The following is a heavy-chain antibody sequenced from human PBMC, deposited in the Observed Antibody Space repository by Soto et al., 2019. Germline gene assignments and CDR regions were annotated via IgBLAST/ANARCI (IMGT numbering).Heavy chain of an antibody. CDR3: ARDRWGMGYYDFWSGYYKYGMDV. CDR1: GGSISSGGYY. CDR2: IYYSGST. Sequence: PSETLSLTCTVSGGSISSGGYYWSWIRQHPGKGLEWIGYIYYSGSTYYNPSLKSRVTISVDTSKNQFSLKLSSVTAADTAVYYCARDRWGMGYYDFWSGYYKYGMDVWRQGTTVTVSS. J-gene: IGHJ6*02. V-gene: IGHV4-31*03. D-gene: IGHD3-3*01.